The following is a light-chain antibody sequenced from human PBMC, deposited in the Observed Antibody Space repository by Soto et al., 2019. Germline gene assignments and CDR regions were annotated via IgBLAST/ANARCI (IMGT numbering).Light chain of an antibody. CDR2: GAS. V-gene: IGKV3-20*01. J-gene: IGKJ1*01. Sequence: EIVLTQSPGTLSLSPGERATLSCRASQSVSSSSLAWYQQKPGQAPRLLIYGASNRATGIPDRFSGSGSGTDFTLTISRLEPEDFAVYYCQQYSSSPSGTFGQGTKVDIK. CDR1: QSVSSSS. CDR3: QQYSSSPSGT.